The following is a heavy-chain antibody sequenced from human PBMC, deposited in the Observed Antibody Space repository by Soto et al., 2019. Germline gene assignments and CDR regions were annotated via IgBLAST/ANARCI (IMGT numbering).Heavy chain of an antibody. D-gene: IGHD3-10*02. J-gene: IGHJ4*02. CDR2: INGDGGGA. V-gene: IGHV3-74*01. Sequence: GGSLRLSCAASGFTFSSYWMHWVRQGPGKGLVWVSRINGDGGGASYADSVEGRFTISRDNAKNTLYLQMNSLRAEDTAVYYCVRDLFNFDYWGQGTRVTVSS. CDR3: VRDLFNFDY. CDR1: GFTFSSYW.